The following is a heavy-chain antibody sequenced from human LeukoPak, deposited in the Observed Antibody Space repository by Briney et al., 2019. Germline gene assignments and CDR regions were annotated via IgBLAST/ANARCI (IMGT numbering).Heavy chain of an antibody. CDR3: ATGTGAQPLYYYYGMDV. J-gene: IGHJ6*02. Sequence: SETLSLTCTVSGGSISSYYWSWIRQPPGKGLEWIGYIYYSGSTNYNPSLKSRVTISVDTSKNQFSLELSSVTAADTAVYYCATGTGAQPLYYYYGMDVWGQGTTVTVSS. V-gene: IGHV4-59*01. D-gene: IGHD1-14*01. CDR1: GGSISSYY. CDR2: IYYSGST.